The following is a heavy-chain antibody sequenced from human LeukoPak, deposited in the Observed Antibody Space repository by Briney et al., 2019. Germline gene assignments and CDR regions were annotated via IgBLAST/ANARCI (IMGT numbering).Heavy chain of an antibody. J-gene: IGHJ4*02. Sequence: GGSLRLSCAASGFTFGDYDMHWVRQAPGKGLEWVSDVSGAATTTRYAGSVKGRSTISRDNSKNTIYLQMDSLRAEDTAIYYCARVAADDYGDYALDYWGQGILVAVSS. CDR1: GFTFGDYD. CDR3: ARVAADDYGDYALDY. V-gene: IGHV3-23*01. D-gene: IGHD4-17*01. CDR2: VSGAATTT.